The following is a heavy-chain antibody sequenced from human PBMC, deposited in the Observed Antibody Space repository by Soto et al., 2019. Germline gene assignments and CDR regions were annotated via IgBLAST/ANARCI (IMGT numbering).Heavy chain of an antibody. V-gene: IGHV4-59*08. CDR1: GGSISSYY. CDR2: IYYSGST. J-gene: IGHJ3*02. Sequence: SETLSLTCTVSGGSISSYYWSWIRQPPGKGLEWIGYIYYSGSTNYNPSLKSRVTISVDTSKNQFSLKLSSVTAADTAVYYCARRYSSAFDIWGQGTMVTDSS. D-gene: IGHD6-13*01. CDR3: ARRYSSAFDI.